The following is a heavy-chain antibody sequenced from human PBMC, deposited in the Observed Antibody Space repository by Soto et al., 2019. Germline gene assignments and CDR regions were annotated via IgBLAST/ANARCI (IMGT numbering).Heavy chain of an antibody. D-gene: IGHD3-22*01. CDR2: IVVGSGNT. CDR1: GFTFTSSA. J-gene: IGHJ6*02. CDR3: AASSPRYYYDSSAV. V-gene: IGHV1-58*01. Sequence: SVKVSCKASGFTFTSSAVQWVRQARGQRLEWIGWIVVGSGNTNYAQKFQERVTITRDMSTSTAYMELSSLRSEDTAVYYRAASSPRYYYDSSAVWGQGTTVTVSS.